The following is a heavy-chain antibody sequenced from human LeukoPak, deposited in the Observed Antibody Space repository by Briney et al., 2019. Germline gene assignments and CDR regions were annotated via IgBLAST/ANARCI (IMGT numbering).Heavy chain of an antibody. J-gene: IGHJ5*02. CDR1: GASFSGYS. D-gene: IGHD6-25*01. Sequence: SETLSLTCAVHGASFSGYSWSWIRQSPGRGLEWIGEVNRVGYTIYNPSLKSRVSISIDTSTTQFSLRLTSVTVADTAVYFCARERVVSDYNWFDPWGQGTLVTVSS. CDR2: VNRVGYT. CDR3: ARERVVSDYNWFDP. V-gene: IGHV4-34*01.